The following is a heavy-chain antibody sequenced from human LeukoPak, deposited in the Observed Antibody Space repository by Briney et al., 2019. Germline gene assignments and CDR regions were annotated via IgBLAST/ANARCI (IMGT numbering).Heavy chain of an antibody. V-gene: IGHV3-74*01. CDR2: IKSDGSSA. D-gene: IGHD4-23*01. CDR1: GFTFSSYW. J-gene: IGHJ4*02. Sequence: PGGSLRLSCAASGFTFSSYWMHWVRQAPGKGLVWVSRIKSDGSSASYADSVKGRFTIPRDNAKNTLYLQMNSLRAEDTAVYYCARDLRTPSDTNIAIDYWGQGTLVTVSS. CDR3: ARDLRTPSDTNIAIDY.